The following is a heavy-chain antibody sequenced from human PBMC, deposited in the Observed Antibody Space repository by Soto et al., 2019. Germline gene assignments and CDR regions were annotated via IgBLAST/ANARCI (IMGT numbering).Heavy chain of an antibody. J-gene: IGHJ4*02. CDR1: GYDFANYW. Sequence: PGESLKISCEGSGYDFANYWIAWVRQMPGKGLEWMGIIYPGDSDTRYSPSFQGQVTISADKYISTAYLQWSSLKASDTAMYYCARKDSSSAFDYWGQGTLVTVSS. D-gene: IGHD3-22*01. V-gene: IGHV5-51*01. CDR2: IYPGDSDT. CDR3: ARKDSSSAFDY.